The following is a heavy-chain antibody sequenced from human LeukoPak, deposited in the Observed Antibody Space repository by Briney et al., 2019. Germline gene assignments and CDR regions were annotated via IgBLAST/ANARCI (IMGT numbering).Heavy chain of an antibody. CDR1: GFSLSSHW. D-gene: IGHD6-13*01. CDR2: IKGDGSEK. CDR3: ARDGPATDTDLDC. J-gene: IGHJ4*02. V-gene: IGHV3-7*01. Sequence: PGGSPRLSCAASGFSLSSHWMNWVPHAPGKGLQWVATIKGDGSEKFYVDSAKGRFTISRGNAKNSLYLQMNILRAEDTAVYYCARDGPATDTDLDCWGQGTLVIVSS.